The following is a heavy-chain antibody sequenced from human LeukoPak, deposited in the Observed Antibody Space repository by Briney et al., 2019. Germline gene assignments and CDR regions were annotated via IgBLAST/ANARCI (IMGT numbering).Heavy chain of an antibody. V-gene: IGHV5-51*01. CDR2: IYPGDSDT. J-gene: IGHJ4*02. CDR1: GYSSTNYW. Sequence: GESLKISCKGSGYSSTNYWIGWVRQMPGKGLEWMGIIYPGDSDTRYSPSFQGQVTISADKSISTAYLQWSSLKASDTAMYYCARQNMVRGVHSDYWGQGTLVTVSS. D-gene: IGHD3-10*01. CDR3: ARQNMVRGVHSDY.